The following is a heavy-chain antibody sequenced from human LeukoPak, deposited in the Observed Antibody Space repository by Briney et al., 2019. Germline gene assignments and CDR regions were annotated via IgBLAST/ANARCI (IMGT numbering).Heavy chain of an antibody. Sequence: ASVKVSCKASGYTFTSYGISWVRQAPGQGLEWMGWISAYNGNTNYAQKLQGRVTMTTDTSTSTACMELRSLRSDDTAVYYCARGENIVVVVAATPAAAFDIWGQGTMVTVSS. J-gene: IGHJ3*02. CDR2: ISAYNGNT. V-gene: IGHV1-18*01. CDR3: ARGENIVVVVAATPAAAFDI. CDR1: GYTFTSYG. D-gene: IGHD2-15*01.